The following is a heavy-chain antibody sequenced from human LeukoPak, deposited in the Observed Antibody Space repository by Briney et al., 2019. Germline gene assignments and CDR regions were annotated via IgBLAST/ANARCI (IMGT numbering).Heavy chain of an antibody. CDR2: MNPNNGNT. CDR3: ASALRGCSGGSCYSTALYYFGY. D-gene: IGHD2-15*01. V-gene: IGHV1-8*01. CDR1: GYTFTSYD. J-gene: IGHJ4*02. Sequence: ASVKVSCKASGYTFTSYDINWVRQATGQGLEWMGWMNPNNGNTGYAQKFQGRVTMTRNTSISTAYMELSSLRSEDTAVYYCASALRGCSGGSCYSTALYYFGYWGQGTLVTVSS.